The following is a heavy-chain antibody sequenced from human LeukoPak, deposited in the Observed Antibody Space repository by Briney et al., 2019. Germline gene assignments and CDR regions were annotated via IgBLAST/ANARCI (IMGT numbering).Heavy chain of an antibody. Sequence: GGSLRLSCAASGFTFSSCAMSWVRQAPGKGLEWVSGSSGSGDSTDYADSVKGRFTISRDNSKNTLYLQINSLRAEDTAVYYCAKPPSDNPLTGSLYYFDYWGQGTLVTVSS. D-gene: IGHD3-9*01. V-gene: IGHV3-23*01. J-gene: IGHJ4*02. CDR1: GFTFSSCA. CDR2: SSGSGDST. CDR3: AKPPSDNPLTGSLYYFDY.